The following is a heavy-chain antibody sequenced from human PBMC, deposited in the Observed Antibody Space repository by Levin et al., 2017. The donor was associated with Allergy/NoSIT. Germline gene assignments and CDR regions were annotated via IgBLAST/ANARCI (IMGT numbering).Heavy chain of an antibody. J-gene: IGHJ2*01. CDR1: GFTFSDYY. V-gene: IGHV3-11*01. CDR2: ISSSGSTI. CDR3: ARKATVPRDWYFDL. Sequence: GGSLRLSCAASGFTFSDYYMSWIRQAPGKGLEWVSYISSSGSTIYYADSVKGRFTISRDNAKNSLYLQMNSLRAEDTAVYYCARKATVPRDWYFDLWGRGTLVTVSS. D-gene: IGHD4-17*01.